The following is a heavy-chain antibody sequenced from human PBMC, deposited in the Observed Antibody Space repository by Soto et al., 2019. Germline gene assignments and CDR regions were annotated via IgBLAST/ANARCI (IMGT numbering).Heavy chain of an antibody. Sequence: LRLSCAASGLTFSHYGMHWVRQAPGKGLEWVAAIQSDASKKYYADSVKGRFAISRDSSTDTVYLQMNTLRAEDTALYYCARDDCGRPSCLACWGQGTLVTVSS. CDR3: ARDDCGRPSCLAC. CDR1: GLTFSHYG. CDR2: IQSDASKK. D-gene: IGHD2-2*01. V-gene: IGHV3-33*01. J-gene: IGHJ4*02.